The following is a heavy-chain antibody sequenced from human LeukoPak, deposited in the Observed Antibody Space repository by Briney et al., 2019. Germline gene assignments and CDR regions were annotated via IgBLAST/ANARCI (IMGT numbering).Heavy chain of an antibody. CDR3: ARTLYIAAVPGGFDY. CDR1: GYTFTSYW. J-gene: IGHJ4*02. CDR2: INPKNAGT. V-gene: IGHV1-2*02. D-gene: IGHD6-13*01. Sequence: GESLKISCKGSGYTFTSYWIAWVRQAPGQGLEWMGWINPKNAGTNFAQRFQGRVTMTMDTSISTVYMELSRLRSDDTALYYCARTLYIAAVPGGFDYWGQGTLVTVSS.